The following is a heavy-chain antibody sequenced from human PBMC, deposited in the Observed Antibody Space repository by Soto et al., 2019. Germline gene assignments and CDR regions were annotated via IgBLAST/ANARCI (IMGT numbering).Heavy chain of an antibody. D-gene: IGHD3-10*01. CDR3: AKDPIWFGITYYFDY. V-gene: IGHV3-30*18. J-gene: IGHJ4*02. CDR2: ISNDGSNK. Sequence: GGSLRLSCAASGFTFSSYGMHWVRQAPGKGLEWVAVISNDGSNKYYADSVKGRFTISRDNSKNTLYLQMNSLRAEDTAVYYCAKDPIWFGITYYFDYWGQGTLVTVSS. CDR1: GFTFSSYG.